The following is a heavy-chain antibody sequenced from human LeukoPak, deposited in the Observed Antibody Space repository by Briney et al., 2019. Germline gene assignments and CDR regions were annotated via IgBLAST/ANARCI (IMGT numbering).Heavy chain of an antibody. CDR2: IKSKTDGGTT. Sequence: GGSLRLSCAASGFTFSNAWMSWVRQAPGKGLEWVGRIKSKTDGGTTDYAAPVKGRFTISRDDSKNTLYLQMNSLKTEDTAVYYCTNTPRKWELLFSGVWGQGTLVTVSS. J-gene: IGHJ4*02. CDR1: GFTFSNAW. D-gene: IGHD1-26*01. V-gene: IGHV3-15*01. CDR3: TNTPRKWELLFSGV.